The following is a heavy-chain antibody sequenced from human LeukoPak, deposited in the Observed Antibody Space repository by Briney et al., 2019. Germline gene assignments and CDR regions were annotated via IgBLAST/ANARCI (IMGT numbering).Heavy chain of an antibody. J-gene: IGHJ4*02. CDR3: ARRYDYVWGSYRYKGSYFDY. Sequence: KPSETLSLTCAVYGGSFSGYYWSWIRQPPGKGLEWIGEINHSGSTNYNPSLKSRVTISVDTSKNQFSLKLSSVTAADTAVYYCARRYDYVWGSYRYKGSYFDYWGQGTLVTVPS. D-gene: IGHD3-16*02. CDR1: GGSFSGYY. V-gene: IGHV4-34*01. CDR2: INHSGST.